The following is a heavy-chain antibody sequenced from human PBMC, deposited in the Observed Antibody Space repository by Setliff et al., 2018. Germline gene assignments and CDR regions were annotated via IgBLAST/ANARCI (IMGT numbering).Heavy chain of an antibody. J-gene: IGHJ4*02. D-gene: IGHD3-10*01. Sequence: SVKVSCKASGYSFTDYYMHWVRQVPGRGLEWMGWIIPIFGTANYAQKFQGRVTITADESTSTAYMELSSLRSEDTAVYYCAREGSYYYFDYWGQGTLVTVSS. CDR1: GYSFTDYY. CDR3: AREGSYYYFDY. V-gene: IGHV1-69*13. CDR2: IIPIFGTA.